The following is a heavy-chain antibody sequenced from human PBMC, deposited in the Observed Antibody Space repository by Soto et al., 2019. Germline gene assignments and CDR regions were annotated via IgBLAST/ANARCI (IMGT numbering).Heavy chain of an antibody. Sequence: QITLNESGPTVVRPTETLTLTCRFSGFSLTTSGVGVGWIRQSPGKAPEWLALIYWDDDKRYIASLKSRLTITKDTSQNQVVLTVSDLDPTDTATYYCAHRVLRTVFGLVTTNAIYFDFWGQGTPVAVSS. J-gene: IGHJ4*02. CDR1: GFSLTTSGVG. V-gene: IGHV2-5*02. CDR3: AHRVLRTVFGLVTTNAIYFDF. D-gene: IGHD3-3*01. CDR2: IYWDDDK.